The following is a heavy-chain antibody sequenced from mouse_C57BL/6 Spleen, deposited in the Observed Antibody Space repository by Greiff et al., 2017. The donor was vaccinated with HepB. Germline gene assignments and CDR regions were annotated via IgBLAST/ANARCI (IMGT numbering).Heavy chain of an antibody. Sequence: VQLQQPGAELVRPGSSVKLSCKASGYTFTSYWMHWVKQRPIQGLEWIGNIDPSDSETYYNQKFKDKATLTVDKSSSTAYMQLSSLTSEDSAVYYCARSRRGSRGYDWYFDVWGTGTTVTVSS. J-gene: IGHJ1*03. D-gene: IGHD1-2*01. CDR3: ARSRRGSRGYDWYFDV. V-gene: IGHV1-52*01. CDR2: IDPSDSET. CDR1: GYTFTSYW.